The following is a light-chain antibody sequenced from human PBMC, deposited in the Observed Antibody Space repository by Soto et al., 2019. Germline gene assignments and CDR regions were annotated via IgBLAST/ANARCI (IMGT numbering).Light chain of an antibody. J-gene: IGKJ4*01. CDR3: QHYKTWPLA. CDR2: DAY. CDR1: KGVGST. V-gene: IGKV3-15*01. Sequence: EIVMTQSPATLSVSPGERVTLSCRASKGVGSTLAWYRQQPGQAPRLLIYDAYIRATGVPARFSGSGSGTEFTLTISSLQSEDFAVYYCQHYKTWPLAFGGGTKVEIK.